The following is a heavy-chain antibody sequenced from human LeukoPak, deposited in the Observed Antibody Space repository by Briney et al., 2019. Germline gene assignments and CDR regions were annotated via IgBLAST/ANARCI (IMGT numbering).Heavy chain of an antibody. D-gene: IGHD3-22*01. CDR1: GYSFTSYW. CDR2: IYPGDSDT. J-gene: IGHJ4*02. Sequence: GESLKISCKGSGYSFTSYWIGWVRQMPGKGLEWMGIIYPGDSDTRYSTSFQGQVTISADKSISTAYLQWSSLKASDTAMYYCASGRYYYDSSGYYYEGYFDYWGQGTLVTVSS. CDR3: ASGRYYYDSSGYYYEGYFDY. V-gene: IGHV5-51*01.